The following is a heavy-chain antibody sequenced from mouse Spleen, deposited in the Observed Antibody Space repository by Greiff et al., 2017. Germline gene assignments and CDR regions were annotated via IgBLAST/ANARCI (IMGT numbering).Heavy chain of an antibody. J-gene: IGHJ4*01. D-gene: IGHD2-1*01. V-gene: IGHV1S137*01. CDR3: ARNGNLYAMDY. CDR2: ISTYYGDA. Sequence: VQLKESGAELVRPGVSVKISCKGSGYTFTDYAMHWVKQSHAKSLEWIGVISTYYGDASYNQKFKGKATMTVDKSSSTAYMELARLTSEDSAIYYCARNGNLYAMDYWGQGTSVTVSS. CDR1: GYTFTDYA.